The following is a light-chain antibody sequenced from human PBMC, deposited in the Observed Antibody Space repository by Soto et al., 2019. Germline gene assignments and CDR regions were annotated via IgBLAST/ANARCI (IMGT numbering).Light chain of an antibody. CDR2: AAS. J-gene: IGKJ1*01. Sequence: DIQMTPSPSSLSASVGDRVTITCRADQAIGNDLGWNHQKPGKAPKRLIYAASNIQSGVPSRFGGSGSGKDFTLTISSVETEDFATYYCLQHHTYPWTFGQGTKVEIK. V-gene: IGKV1-17*01. CDR1: QAIGND. CDR3: LQHHTYPWT.